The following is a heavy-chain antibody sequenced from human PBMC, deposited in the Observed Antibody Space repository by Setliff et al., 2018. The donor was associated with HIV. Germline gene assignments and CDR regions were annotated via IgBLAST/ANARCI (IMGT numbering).Heavy chain of an antibody. CDR1: GDSISSYY. D-gene: IGHD2-15*01. V-gene: IGHV4-59*08. CDR2: IYYGST. Sequence: SETLSLTCTVSGDSISSYYWNWIRQPPGKALEWIGYIYYGSTHYNPSFEGRVTISVDTSKNQFSLKFRSVTAADTAMYYCARRRCSAASCPDNSWNWLDPWGQGTLVTVSS. CDR3: ARRRCSAASCPDNSWNWLDP. J-gene: IGHJ5*02.